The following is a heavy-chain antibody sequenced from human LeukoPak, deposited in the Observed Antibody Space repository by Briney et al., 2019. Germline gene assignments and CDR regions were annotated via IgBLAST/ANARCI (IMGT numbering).Heavy chain of an antibody. Sequence: SETLSLTCTVSGGSISSYYWSWIRQPPGKGLEWIGYIYYSGSTNYNPSLKSRVTISVDTSKNQSSLKLSSVSAADTAVYYCARDFDYDYVWGSYRFFVGGAFDMWGQGTMVTVSS. CDR2: IYYSGST. CDR1: GGSISSYY. J-gene: IGHJ3*02. D-gene: IGHD3-16*02. CDR3: ARDFDYDYVWGSYRFFVGGAFDM. V-gene: IGHV4-59*01.